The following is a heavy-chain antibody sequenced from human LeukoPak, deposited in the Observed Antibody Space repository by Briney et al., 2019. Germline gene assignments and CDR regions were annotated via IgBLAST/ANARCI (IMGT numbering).Heavy chain of an antibody. Sequence: GGSLRLSCAASGFTFSSYAMSWVRQAPGKGLEWVSAISGSGGSTYYADSVKGRFTISRDNSKNTLYLQMNSLRAEDTAVYYCAKDSRIQVWLPIKYYYYYYGMDVWGQGTTVTVSS. J-gene: IGHJ6*02. D-gene: IGHD5-18*01. V-gene: IGHV3-23*01. CDR1: GFTFSSYA. CDR3: AKDSRIQVWLPIKYYYYYYGMDV. CDR2: ISGSGGST.